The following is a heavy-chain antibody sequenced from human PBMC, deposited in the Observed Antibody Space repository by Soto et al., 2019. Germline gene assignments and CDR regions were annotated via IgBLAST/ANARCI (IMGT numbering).Heavy chain of an antibody. CDR2: IIPIFGTA. CDR3: ARSSSGYYWGYYYYGMDV. V-gene: IGHV1-69*13. Sequence: ASVKVSCKASGGTFSSYAISWVRQAPGQGLEWMGGIIPIFGTANYAQKFQGRVTITADESTSTAYMELSSLRSEDTAVYYCARSSSGYYWGYYYYGMDVWGQGTTVTVSS. J-gene: IGHJ6*02. CDR1: GGTFSSYA. D-gene: IGHD3-22*01.